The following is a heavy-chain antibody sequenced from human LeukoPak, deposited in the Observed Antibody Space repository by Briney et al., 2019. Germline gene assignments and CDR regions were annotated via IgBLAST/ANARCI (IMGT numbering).Heavy chain of an antibody. J-gene: IGHJ5*02. CDR3: ARDNQPYYYDSSGYRFDP. D-gene: IGHD3-22*01. V-gene: IGHV1-2*02. Sequence: ASVKVSCKASGYTFTSYYMHWVRQAPGQGLEWMGWINPNSGGTNYAQKFQGRVTMTRDTSISTAYMELSRLRSDDTAVYYCARDNQPYYYDSSGYRFDPWGQGTLVTVSS. CDR1: GYTFTSYY. CDR2: INPNSGGT.